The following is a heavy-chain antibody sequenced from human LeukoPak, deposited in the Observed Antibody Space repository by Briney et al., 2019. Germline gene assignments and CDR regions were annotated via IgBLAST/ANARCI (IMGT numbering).Heavy chain of an antibody. CDR3: AREQLWTYYFDY. V-gene: IGHV4-34*01. CDR2: INHSGST. D-gene: IGHD5-18*01. J-gene: IGHJ4*02. CDR1: GGSFSGYY. Sequence: SETLSLTCAVYGGSFSGYYWSWIRQPPGKGLEWIGEINHSGSTNYNPSLKSRATISVDTSKNQFSLKLSSVTAADTAVYYCAREQLWTYYFDYWGQGTLVTVSS.